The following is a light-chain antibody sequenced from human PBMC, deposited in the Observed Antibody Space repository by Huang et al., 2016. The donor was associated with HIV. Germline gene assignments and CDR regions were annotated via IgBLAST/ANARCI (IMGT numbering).Light chain of an antibody. CDR3: QQYSSRST. J-gene: IGKJ2*02. V-gene: IGKV3-15*01. CDR2: GAS. Sequence: EIEMTQSPANLYVSPGERVTLSCRASQSIGSSLAWFKHKPGQPPRLVIYGASTRATGIPARVSGSGSGTQFTLTINSLQSEDFAVYYCQQYSSRSTFGQGTKLEIK. CDR1: QSIGSS.